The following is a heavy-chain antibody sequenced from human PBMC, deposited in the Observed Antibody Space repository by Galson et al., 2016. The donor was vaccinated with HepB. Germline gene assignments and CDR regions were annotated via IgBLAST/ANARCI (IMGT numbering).Heavy chain of an antibody. Sequence: SLRLSCAASGSIFSEYAMSWVRQAPGKGLEWVSAISKSGDYTYYADSVKGRFTISRDNSKNTLSLQMNSLRAEDTALYYCAKDLGDRLVTVYYYMDAWGQGTLVTVSS. D-gene: IGHD1-26*01. V-gene: IGHV3-23*01. CDR3: AKDLGDRLVTVYYYMDA. CDR2: ISKSGDYT. J-gene: IGHJ5*02. CDR1: GSIFSEYA.